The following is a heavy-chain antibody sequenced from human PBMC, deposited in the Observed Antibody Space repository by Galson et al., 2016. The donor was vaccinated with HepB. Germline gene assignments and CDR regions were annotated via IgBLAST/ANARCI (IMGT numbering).Heavy chain of an antibody. V-gene: IGHV3-7*04. Sequence: SLRLSCAGSGFTFSSFWMSWVRQAPGKGLEWVANIKEDGSEKYYVDSVKGRFTISRDNAKNSLYLQMNTLRAEDTAVYYCARDIVVEPGAMDWFDPWGQGTLVTVSS. J-gene: IGHJ5*02. CDR2: IKEDGSEK. D-gene: IGHD2-2*01. CDR1: GFTFSSFW. CDR3: ARDIVVEPGAMDWFDP.